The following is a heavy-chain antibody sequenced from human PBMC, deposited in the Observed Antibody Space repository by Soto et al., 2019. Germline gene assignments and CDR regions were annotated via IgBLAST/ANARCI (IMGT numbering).Heavy chain of an antibody. CDR3: QTPLNAQFDH. CDR2: ISDRPTGHS. CDR1: GFTFSHYT. Sequence: GGSLRLSCVASGFTFSHYTLNWVRQAPGKGPEWVSTISDRPTGHSHYAESVRGRFVISRDDSRNTVYLQMESLRADDKALYYCQTPLNAQFDHWGQGVRVTVSS. D-gene: IGHD2-2*01. J-gene: IGHJ4*02. V-gene: IGHV3-23*01.